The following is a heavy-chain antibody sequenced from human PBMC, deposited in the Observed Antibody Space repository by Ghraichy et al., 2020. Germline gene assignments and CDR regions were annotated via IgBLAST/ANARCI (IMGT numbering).Heavy chain of an antibody. CDR2: ISGSGGST. D-gene: IGHD1-26*01. Sequence: GESLNISCAASGFTFSSYAMSWVRQAPGKGLEWVSAISGSGGSTYYADSVKGRFTISRDNSKNTLYLQMNSLRAEDTAVYYCAKDHSGYCVYWGQGTLVTVSS. CDR1: GFTFSSYA. J-gene: IGHJ4*02. V-gene: IGHV3-23*01. CDR3: AKDHSGYCVY.